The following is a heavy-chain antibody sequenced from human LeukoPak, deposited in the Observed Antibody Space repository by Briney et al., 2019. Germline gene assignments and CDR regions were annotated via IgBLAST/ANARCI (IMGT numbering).Heavy chain of an antibody. CDR1: GGSISSGDYY. CDR3: ARDPGDTAMVHWFDP. CDR2: IYYSGST. D-gene: IGHD5-18*01. Sequence: SETLSLTCTVSGGSISSGDYYWSWIRQPPGKGLEWLGYIYYSGSTYYNPSLKSRVTISVDTSKNQFSLKLSSVTAADTAVYYCARDPGDTAMVHWFDPWGQGTLVTVSS. V-gene: IGHV4-30-4*01. J-gene: IGHJ5*02.